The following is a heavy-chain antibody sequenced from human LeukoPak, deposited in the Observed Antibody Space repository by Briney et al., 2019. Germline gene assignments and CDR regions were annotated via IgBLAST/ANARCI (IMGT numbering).Heavy chain of an antibody. J-gene: IGHJ3*02. CDR3: ARGAYYYDSSGLSGFDI. CDR1: GGTFSSYA. CDR2: IIPIFGTA. Sequence: ASVKVSCKASGGTFSSYAISWVRQAPGQGLEWMGGIIPIFGTANYAQKFRGRVTITADESTSTAYMELSSLRSEDTAVYYCARGAYYYDSSGLSGFDIWGQGTMVTVSS. V-gene: IGHV1-69*13. D-gene: IGHD3-22*01.